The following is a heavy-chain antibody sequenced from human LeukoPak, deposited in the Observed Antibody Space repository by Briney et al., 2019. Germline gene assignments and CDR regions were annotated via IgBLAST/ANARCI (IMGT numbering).Heavy chain of an antibody. D-gene: IGHD3-22*01. Sequence: SETLSLTCTVSGGSISSSSYYWGWIRQPPGKGLEWIGSIYYSGSTYYNPSLKSRVTISVDTSKNQFSLKLSSVTAADTAVYYCARHFYDGRTWYHDSSGYYYFDYWGQGTLVTVSS. V-gene: IGHV4-39*01. J-gene: IGHJ4*02. CDR1: GGSISSSSYY. CDR2: IYYSGST. CDR3: ARHFYDGRTWYHDSSGYYYFDY.